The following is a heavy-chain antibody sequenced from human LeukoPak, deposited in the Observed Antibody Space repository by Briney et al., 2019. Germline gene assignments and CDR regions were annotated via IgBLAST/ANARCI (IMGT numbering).Heavy chain of an antibody. CDR1: GYTFTGYY. CDR3: AKHKSLWDWFDP. Sequence: ASVKVSCKASGYTFTGYYMHWVRQAPGQGLEWMGWINPNSGGTNYAQKFQGRVTMTRDTSISTAYMELSRLTSDDTAVYYCAKHKSLWDWFDPWGQGTLVTVSS. D-gene: IGHD3-16*01. V-gene: IGHV1-2*02. J-gene: IGHJ5*02. CDR2: INPNSGGT.